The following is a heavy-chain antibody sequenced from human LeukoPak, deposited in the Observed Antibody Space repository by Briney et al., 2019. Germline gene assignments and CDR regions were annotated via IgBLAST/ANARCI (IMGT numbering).Heavy chain of an antibody. CDR1: GYTFTGYY. CDR2: INPNSGGT. CDR3: ARDLYDYVWGSYRYPANY. Sequence: ASVKVSCKASGYTFTGYYMHWVRQAPGQGLEWMGWINPNSGGTNYAQKFQGRVTMTRDTSISTAYMELSRLRSDDTAVYYCARDLYDYVWGSYRYPANYWGQGTLVTVSS. V-gene: IGHV1-2*02. D-gene: IGHD3-16*02. J-gene: IGHJ4*02.